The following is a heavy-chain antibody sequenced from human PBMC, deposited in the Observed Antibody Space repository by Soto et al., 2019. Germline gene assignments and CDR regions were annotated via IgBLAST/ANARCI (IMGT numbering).Heavy chain of an antibody. J-gene: IGHJ6*02. CDR1: GGTFGNSA. D-gene: IGHD3-16*02. Sequence: QVQLVQSGAEVKKPGSSVTVSCKASGGTFGNSAISWVRQAPGQGLEWMGGIIPIFPTSDYAQKFQGRVTITADESTTTAYMELTSLRSEDTAVYYSARDKYRQQLGGNYYYGIDVWGQGTTVTVSS. V-gene: IGHV1-69*12. CDR3: ARDKYRQQLGGNYYYGIDV. CDR2: IIPIFPTS.